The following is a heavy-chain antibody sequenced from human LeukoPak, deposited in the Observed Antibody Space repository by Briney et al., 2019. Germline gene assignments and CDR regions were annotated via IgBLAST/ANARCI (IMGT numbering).Heavy chain of an antibody. CDR2: IYTSGST. Sequence: SETLSLTCTVSGGSISSYYWSWIRQPAGKGLEWIGRIYTSGSTDYNPSLKSRVTMSVDTSKNQFSLKLSSVTAADTAVYYCARGGAYGSGYYYYMDVWGKGTTVTVSS. CDR3: ARGGAYGSGYYYYMDV. V-gene: IGHV4-4*07. J-gene: IGHJ6*03. D-gene: IGHD3-10*01. CDR1: GGSISSYY.